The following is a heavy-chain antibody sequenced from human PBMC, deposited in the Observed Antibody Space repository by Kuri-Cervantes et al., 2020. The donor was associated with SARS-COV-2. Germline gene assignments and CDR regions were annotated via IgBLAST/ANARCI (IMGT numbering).Heavy chain of an antibody. CDR1: GFTFSSYA. CDR3: AKTYYDFWSGYPGDY. J-gene: IGHJ4*02. Sequence: GGSLRLSCAASGFTFSSYAMSWVRQAPGKGLEWVSAISGSGGSTYYADSVKGRFTISRDNSKNTLYLQMNSLRAEDTAVYYCAKTYYDFWSGYPGDYWGQGTLVNVSS. V-gene: IGHV3-23*01. CDR2: ISGSGGST. D-gene: IGHD3-3*01.